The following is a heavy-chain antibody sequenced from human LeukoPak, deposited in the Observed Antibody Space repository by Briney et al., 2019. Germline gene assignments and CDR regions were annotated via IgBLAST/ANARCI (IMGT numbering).Heavy chain of an antibody. J-gene: IGHJ4*02. CDR1: GFTFSSYV. CDR3: AKLPVDTGVNY. V-gene: IGHV3-30*02. Sequence: GGSLRLSCAASGFTFSSYVMHWVRQAPGKGLEWVAFIRYDGSNKYYSDSVKGRFTISRDNSKNTLYLQMNSLRPEDTAVYYCAKLPVDTGVNYWGQGTLVTVSS. D-gene: IGHD5-18*01. CDR2: IRYDGSNK.